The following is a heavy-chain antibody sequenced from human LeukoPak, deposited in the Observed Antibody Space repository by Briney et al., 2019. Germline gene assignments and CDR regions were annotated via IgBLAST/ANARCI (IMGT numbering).Heavy chain of an antibody. V-gene: IGHV4-59*01. CDR2: IYYSGST. CDR1: GGSISSYY. Sequence: SETLSLTCTVSGGSISSYYWSWIRQPPGKGLEWIGYIYYSGSTNYNPSLKSRVTISVDTSKNQFSLKLSSVTAADTAVYYCARVSYSSGWYGVWFDLWGQGTLVTVSS. D-gene: IGHD6-19*01. CDR3: ARVSYSSGWYGVWFDL. J-gene: IGHJ5*02.